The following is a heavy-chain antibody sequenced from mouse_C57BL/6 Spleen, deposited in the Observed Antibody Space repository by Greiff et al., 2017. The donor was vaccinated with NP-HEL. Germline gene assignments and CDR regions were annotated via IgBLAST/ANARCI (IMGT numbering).Heavy chain of an antibody. CDR3: ARSTAQATWVY. V-gene: IGHV1-69*01. CDR2: IDPSDSYT. D-gene: IGHD3-2*02. J-gene: IGHJ3*01. Sequence: QVQLQQSGAELVMPGASVKLSCKASGYTFTSYWMHWVKQRPGQGLEWIGEIDPSDSYTNYNQKFKGKSTLTVDKSSSTAYMQLSSLTSEDSAVYYCARSTAQATWVYWGQGTLVTVSA. CDR1: GYTFTSYW.